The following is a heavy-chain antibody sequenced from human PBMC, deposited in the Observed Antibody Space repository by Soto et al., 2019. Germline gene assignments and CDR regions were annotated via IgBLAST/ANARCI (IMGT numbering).Heavy chain of an antibody. V-gene: IGHV1-3*05. CDR3: ARDLRGTGWYDH. Sequence: QVQLVQSGAEEKKPGASVKVSCKASGYTFTSYAIHWVRQAPGQGLEWMGWINTANGDTIYSQKVQGRVSITMDTSASTAYIDLSSLRSEDTAVYYCARDLRGTGWYDHWGQGTLGIVSS. CDR2: INTANGDT. CDR1: GYTFTSYA. J-gene: IGHJ5*02. D-gene: IGHD1-1*01.